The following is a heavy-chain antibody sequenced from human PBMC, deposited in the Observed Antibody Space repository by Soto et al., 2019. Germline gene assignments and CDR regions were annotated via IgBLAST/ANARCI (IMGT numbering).Heavy chain of an antibody. V-gene: IGHV3-9*01. Sequence: DLVESGGGLVEAGRSLRLSCAASGFRFDGFVMYWVRQVAGKGLEWVSGISWNSGSIGYADSVKGRFSVSRDNAKNSLFLQMNALRPEETALYFCVKENHPYETTGDALDFWGQGTMVTVSS. CDR1: GFRFDGFV. D-gene: IGHD3-3*01. CDR2: ISWNSGSI. J-gene: IGHJ3*01. CDR3: VKENHPYETTGDALDF.